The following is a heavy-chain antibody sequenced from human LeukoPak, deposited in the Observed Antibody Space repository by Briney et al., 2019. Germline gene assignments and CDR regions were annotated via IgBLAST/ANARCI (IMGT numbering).Heavy chain of an antibody. D-gene: IGHD1-26*01. Sequence: KSGESLKISCKGSGYSFTSYWIGWVRQMPGKGLEWMGIIYPGDSDTRYIPSFQGQVTISADKSINTAYLQWSSLKASDTAMYYCARRVDSYWFFDYWGQGTLVTVSS. CDR2: IYPGDSDT. CDR3: ARRVDSYWFFDY. CDR1: GYSFTSYW. V-gene: IGHV5-51*01. J-gene: IGHJ4*02.